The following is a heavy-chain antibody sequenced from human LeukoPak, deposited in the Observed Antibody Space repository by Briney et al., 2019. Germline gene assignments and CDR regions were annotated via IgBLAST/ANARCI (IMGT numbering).Heavy chain of an antibody. CDR2: INHSGST. Sequence: SETLSLTCAVYGGSFSGYYWSWIRQPPGKGLEWIGEINHSGSTNYNPSLKSRVTISVDTSKNQFSLNLSSVTAADTAVYYCARGYFSSWYCNWFDPWGQGTLVAVSS. D-gene: IGHD6-13*01. V-gene: IGHV4-34*01. J-gene: IGHJ5*02. CDR3: ARGYFSSWYCNWFDP. CDR1: GGSFSGYY.